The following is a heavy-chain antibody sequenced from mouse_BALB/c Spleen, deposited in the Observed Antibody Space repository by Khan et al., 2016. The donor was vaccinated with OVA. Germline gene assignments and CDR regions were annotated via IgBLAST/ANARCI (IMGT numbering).Heavy chain of an antibody. J-gene: IGHJ3*01. CDR1: GYTFTTYW. V-gene: IGHV1-7*01. CDR2: INPSTGYT. Sequence: VQLQESGAELAQPGASVKMSCQTSGYTFTTYWMHWVKQRPGQGLEWIGYINPSTGYTEYNQRFKDKATLTTDKSSSTAYLQLSSLTSEDSAVYYCTRRVLYGSFAYWGQGTLVTVSA. CDR3: TRRVLYGSFAY. D-gene: IGHD1-1*02.